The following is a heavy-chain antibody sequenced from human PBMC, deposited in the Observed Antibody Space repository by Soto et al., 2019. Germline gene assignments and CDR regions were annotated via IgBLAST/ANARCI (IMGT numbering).Heavy chain of an antibody. V-gene: IGHV3-23*01. Sequence: EVQLLESGGGLVQPGGSLRLACTASGFSFSSYAMVWVRQAPGKGLEWVSVISARGGSLYFADSVKGRFTISRDNSKNGLSLEMNNLRAEDSATYFCAKGSIKYSAWDAHWGQGTLVLLSS. CDR2: ISARGGSL. J-gene: IGHJ4*02. D-gene: IGHD5-12*01. CDR1: GFSFSSYA. CDR3: AKGSIKYSAWDAH.